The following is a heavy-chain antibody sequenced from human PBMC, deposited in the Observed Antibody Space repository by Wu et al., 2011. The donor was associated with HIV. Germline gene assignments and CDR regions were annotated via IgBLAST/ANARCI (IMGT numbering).Heavy chain of an antibody. CDR3: ARPYCSDGNCLGFDY. CDR1: GYTFTGYY. D-gene: IGHD2-15*01. J-gene: IGHJ4*02. V-gene: IGHV1-2*02. CDR2: INPNNGGT. Sequence: QVQLVQSGAEVKKPGASVKVSCKASGYTFTGYYMYWVRQAPGQGLEWMGWINPNNGGTNYAQKFQGRVTMTRDTSISTAYMELSRLRSDDTAVYYCARPYCSDGNCLGFDYWGQGTLATVSS.